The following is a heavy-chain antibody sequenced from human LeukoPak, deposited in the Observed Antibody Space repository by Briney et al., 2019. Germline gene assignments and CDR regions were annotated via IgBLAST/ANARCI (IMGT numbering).Heavy chain of an antibody. D-gene: IGHD2-21*02. V-gene: IGHV3-23*01. Sequence: GGSLRLSCAASGFTFNNYAMGWVRQAPGKRLEWVSGISATSTTINYADPVKGRFIISRDNSKNTLYLQMNNLRAEDTAVYYCAKRLGDPRAFDYWGQGTLVTVSS. CDR2: ISATSTTI. CDR1: GFTFNNYA. CDR3: AKRLGDPRAFDY. J-gene: IGHJ4*02.